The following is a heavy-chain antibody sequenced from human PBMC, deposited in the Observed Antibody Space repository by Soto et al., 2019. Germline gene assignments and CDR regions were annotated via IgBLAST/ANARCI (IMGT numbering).Heavy chain of an antibody. D-gene: IGHD5-12*01. CDR2: IIPILGIA. CDR1: GGTFSSYT. Sequence: QVQLVQSGAEVKKPGSSVKVSCKASGGTFSSYTISWVRQAPGQGLEWMGRIIPILGIANYAQKFQGRVTITADKSTSTAYMELSSLSSEDTAVYYCAHATRAQPDDYYYYYYMDVWGKGTTVTVSS. J-gene: IGHJ6*03. V-gene: IGHV1-69*02. CDR3: AHATRAQPDDYYYYYYMDV.